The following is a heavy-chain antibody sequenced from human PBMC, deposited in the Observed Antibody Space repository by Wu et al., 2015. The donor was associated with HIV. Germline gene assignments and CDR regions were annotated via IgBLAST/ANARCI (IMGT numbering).Heavy chain of an antibody. D-gene: IGHD6-19*01. J-gene: IGHJ4*02. V-gene: IGHV1-2*02. CDR3: ARDLGIAVAGRGDY. CDR2: INPNSGGT. CDR1: GGTFSSSA. Sequence: QVQLVQSGAEVKKPGSSVKVSCKASGGTFSSSAISWVRQAPGQGLEWMGWINPNSGGTNYAQKFQGRVTMTRDTSISTAYMELSRLRSDDTAVYYCARDLGIAVAGRGDYWGQGTLVTVSS.